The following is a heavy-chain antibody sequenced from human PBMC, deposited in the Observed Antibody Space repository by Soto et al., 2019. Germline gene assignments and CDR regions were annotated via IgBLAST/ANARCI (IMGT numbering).Heavy chain of an antibody. D-gene: IGHD4-17*01. CDR2: VFHSGYT. CDR3: ARDYGGNSGLDY. V-gene: IGHV4-30-4*01. Sequence: QVQLQESGPGLVKPSQTLSLTCTVSGDSISSGDYYWSWIRQPPGKGLEWIGFVFHSGYTYYNPSLESRVTISVDTSQNLFSLRLRSVTVADTAXYYCARDYGGNSGLDYWGRGTLVTVSS. CDR1: GDSISSGDYY. J-gene: IGHJ4*02.